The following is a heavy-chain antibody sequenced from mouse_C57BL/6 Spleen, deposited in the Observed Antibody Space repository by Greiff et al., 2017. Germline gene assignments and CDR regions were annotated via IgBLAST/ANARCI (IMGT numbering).Heavy chain of an antibody. CDR1: GYTFTSYW. J-gene: IGHJ2*01. Sequence: QVQLQQPGAELVRPGSSVKLSCKASGYTFTSYWMHWVKQRPIQGLEWIGNIDPSDSETHYNQKFKDKATLTVDKSSSTAYMQLSSLTSEDSAVYYCARTPRDYYGSSYSFNYWGQGTTLTVSS. CDR2: IDPSDSET. D-gene: IGHD1-1*01. CDR3: ARTPRDYYGSSYSFNY. V-gene: IGHV1-52*01.